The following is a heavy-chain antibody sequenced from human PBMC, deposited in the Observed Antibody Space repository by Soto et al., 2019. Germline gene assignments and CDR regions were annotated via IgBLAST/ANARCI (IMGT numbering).Heavy chain of an antibody. Sequence: QVQLQESGPGLVKPSGTLSLTCAVSGGSISSSNWWSWVRQPPGKGLEGIGEIYHSGSTNYNPSLKSRVTISVDKSKNQFSLKLSSVTAADTAVYYCAREHRGEQQLPGWYYYYYGMDVWGQGTTVTVSS. CDR3: AREHRGEQQLPGWYYYYYGMDV. J-gene: IGHJ6*02. D-gene: IGHD6-13*01. CDR2: IYHSGST. V-gene: IGHV4-4*02. CDR1: GGSISSSNW.